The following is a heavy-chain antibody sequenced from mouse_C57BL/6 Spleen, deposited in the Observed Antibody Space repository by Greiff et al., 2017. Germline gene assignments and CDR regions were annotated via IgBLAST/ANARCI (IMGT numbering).Heavy chain of an antibody. CDR3: TRGGYYDPAMGC. CDR1: GYTFTDYE. CDR2: IDPETGGT. J-gene: IGHJ4*01. V-gene: IGHV1-15*01. D-gene: IGHD2-4*01. Sequence: QVQLKQSGAELVRPGASVTLSCKASGYTFTDYEMHWVKQTPVHGLEWIGAIDPETGGTAYNQKFKGKAILTADKSSSTAYMELRSLTSEDSAVYYCTRGGYYDPAMGCWGQGATVTVSS.